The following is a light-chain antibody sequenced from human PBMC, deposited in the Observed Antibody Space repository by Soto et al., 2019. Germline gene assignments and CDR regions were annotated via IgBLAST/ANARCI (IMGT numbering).Light chain of an antibody. CDR1: QSVSSN. J-gene: IGKJ1*01. V-gene: IGKV3-15*01. CDR3: QQYNNWPPGT. CDR2: GAS. Sequence: EIVMTQSPATLSVSPGERATLSCRASQSVSSNLARYQQKPGQAPRLLIYGASTRATGIPARFSGSGSGTEFTLTISSLQSEDFAVYYCQQYNNWPPGTFGPGTEVEIK.